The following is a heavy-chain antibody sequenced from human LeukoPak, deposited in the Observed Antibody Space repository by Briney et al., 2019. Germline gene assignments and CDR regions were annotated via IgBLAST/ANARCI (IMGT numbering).Heavy chain of an antibody. CDR2: INAGNGNT. J-gene: IGHJ4*02. V-gene: IGHV1-3*01. D-gene: IGHD6-19*01. CDR1: GYTFTSYA. CDR3: ARTTPLKSSGWAFDY. Sequence: GASVKVSCKASGYTFTSYAMHWVRQAPGQRLEWMGWINAGNGNTKYSQKFQGRVTITRDTSAGTAYMELSSLRSEDTAAYYCARTTPLKSSGWAFDYWGQGTLVTVSS.